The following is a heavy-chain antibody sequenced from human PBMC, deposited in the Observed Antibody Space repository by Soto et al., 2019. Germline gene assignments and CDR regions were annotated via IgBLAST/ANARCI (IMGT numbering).Heavy chain of an antibody. CDR3: VRGYYAWGSYRAVELDY. CDR2: INSDGSSI. Sequence: EVQVVESGGGLVQPGGSLRLSCAASESTFSNYWMHWVRQAPGKGLVWVSRINSDGSSISYADSVRGRFTISRDNAKNTLYLQMYSLRAEDTAVYYCVRGYYAWGSYRAVELDYWGQGTLVTVSS. CDR1: ESTFSNYW. J-gene: IGHJ4*02. D-gene: IGHD3-16*02. V-gene: IGHV3-74*01.